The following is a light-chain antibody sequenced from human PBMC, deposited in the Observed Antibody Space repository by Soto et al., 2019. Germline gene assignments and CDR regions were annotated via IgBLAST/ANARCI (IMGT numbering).Light chain of an antibody. CDR1: SSDVGGYNY. CDR3: ASYAGSNKV. Sequence: QSALTQPPSASGSPGQSVTISCTGTSSDVGGYNYVSWYQQHPGKAPKLMIYEVTKRPSGVPDRFSGSKSGNTASLTVSGLPAEDEDDSYCASYAGSNKVFGTGTKVTVL. J-gene: IGLJ1*01. V-gene: IGLV2-8*01. CDR2: EVT.